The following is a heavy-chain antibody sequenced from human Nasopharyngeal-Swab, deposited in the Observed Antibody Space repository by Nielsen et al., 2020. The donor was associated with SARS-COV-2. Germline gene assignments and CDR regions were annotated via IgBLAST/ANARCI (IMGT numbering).Heavy chain of an antibody. V-gene: IGHV3-53*01. J-gene: IGHJ6*02. CDR3: ASSTSRYYYYYGMDV. CDR1: GFTVSSNY. Sequence: GESLKISCAASGFTVSSNYMSWVRQAPGKGLEWVSVIYSGGSTYYADSVKGRFTISRDNSKNTLYLQMNSLRAEDTAVYYCASSTSRYYYYYGMDVWGQGTTVTVSS. CDR2: IYSGGST. D-gene: IGHD2-2*01.